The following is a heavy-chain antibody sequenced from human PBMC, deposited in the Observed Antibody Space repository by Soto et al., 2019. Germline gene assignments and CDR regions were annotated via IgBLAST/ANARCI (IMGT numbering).Heavy chain of an antibody. CDR1: GFTFSSYG. Sequence: LRLSCAASGFTFSSYGMHWVRQAPGKGLEWVAVISYDGSKKYYADSVKGRFTISRDNSKNTVYLQMNSLRPEDTAVYYCAKSSTAEYYYGMDVWGQGTTVTVSS. V-gene: IGHV3-30*18. J-gene: IGHJ6*02. CDR2: ISYDGSKK. D-gene: IGHD4-4*01. CDR3: AKSSTAEYYYGMDV.